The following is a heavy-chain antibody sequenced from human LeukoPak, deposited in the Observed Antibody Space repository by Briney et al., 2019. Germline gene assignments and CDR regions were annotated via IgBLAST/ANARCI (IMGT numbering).Heavy chain of an antibody. CDR3: AKDFYIAVAGTTRMDV. CDR1: GFAFSSYA. V-gene: IGHV3-23*01. CDR2: ISGSGGTT. D-gene: IGHD6-19*01. Sequence: PGGSLRLSCAASGFAFSSYAMTWVRQAPGKGLEWVSAISGSGGTTYSADSVKGLFTISRDNSKNTLYLQMNSLRAEDTAVYYCAKDFYIAVAGTTRMDVWGKGTTVTVSS. J-gene: IGHJ6*03.